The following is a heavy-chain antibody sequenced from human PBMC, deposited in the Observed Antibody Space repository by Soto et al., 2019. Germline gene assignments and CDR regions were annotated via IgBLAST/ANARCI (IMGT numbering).Heavy chain of an antibody. CDR1: GGSFSGYY. D-gene: IGHD3-10*01. CDR3: ARWGYYGSGSYLYYYYMDV. J-gene: IGHJ6*03. Sequence: PSETLSLTCAVYGGSFSGYYWSWIRQPPGKGLEWIGEINHSGSTNYNPSLKSRVTISVDTSKNQFSLKLSSVTAADTAVYYCARWGYYGSGSYLYYYYMDVWGKGTTVTVSS. V-gene: IGHV4-34*01. CDR2: INHSGST.